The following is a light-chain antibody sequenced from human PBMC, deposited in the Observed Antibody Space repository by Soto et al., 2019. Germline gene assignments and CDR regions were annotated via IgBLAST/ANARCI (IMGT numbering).Light chain of an antibody. V-gene: IGKV3-15*01. J-gene: IGKJ1*01. CDR3: QQYSNWPPT. CDR1: QSVSSN. CDR2: AAS. Sequence: EIVLTQSPGTVSLSPGEGASLSCRASQSVSSNLAWYQQKPGQAPRLLIYAASTRATGISTRFSGSGSGTEFTLTISSLQSEDFAVYSCQQYSNWPPTFGQGTKVDIK.